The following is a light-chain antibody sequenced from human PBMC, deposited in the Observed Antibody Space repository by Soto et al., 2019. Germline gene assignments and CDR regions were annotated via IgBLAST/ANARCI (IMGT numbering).Light chain of an antibody. CDR3: QQDYNLPGT. V-gene: IGKV3D-7*01. CDR2: TAS. CDR1: QTVSSSY. Sequence: PGERVTLSCRASQTVSSSYFPWSEQKRGQAPRLLIYTASTRATSIPAGFSGSGSGTDFTFTISSLQPEDFAVYYCQQDYNLPGTFGQGTRVEVK. J-gene: IGKJ1*01.